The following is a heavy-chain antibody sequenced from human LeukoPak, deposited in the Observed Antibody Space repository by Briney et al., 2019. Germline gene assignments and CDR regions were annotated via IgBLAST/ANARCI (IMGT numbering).Heavy chain of an antibody. Sequence: ASVKVSCKASGLTFTGVNFIHWVRQAPGQGPEWMGWINTNSGVTDYARKFQGRVTMTRDTSISIAYMELYRLTSDDMAMYYCTRDRSSKWFDPWGQGTLVTVSS. CDR2: INTNSGVT. J-gene: IGHJ5*02. D-gene: IGHD4-11*01. CDR3: TRDRSSKWFDP. CDR1: GLTFTGVNF. V-gene: IGHV1-2*02.